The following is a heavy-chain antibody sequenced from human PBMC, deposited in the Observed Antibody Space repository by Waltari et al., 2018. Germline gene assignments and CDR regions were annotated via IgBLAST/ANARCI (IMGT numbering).Heavy chain of an antibody. CDR1: GFPFRSYW. CDR2: ITPDGSKI. J-gene: IGHJ4*02. D-gene: IGHD1-1*01. CDR3: ALDFGGNEDY. V-gene: IGHV3-74*01. Sequence: EVQLVESGGGLVQPGGSLRLPCAVPGFPFRSYWMHWVRQAPGKGLVWVSRITPDGSKINYADSVGGRFTISRDNAKNTLYLQMDSLRAEDTALYYCALDFGGNEDYWGQGILVTVSS.